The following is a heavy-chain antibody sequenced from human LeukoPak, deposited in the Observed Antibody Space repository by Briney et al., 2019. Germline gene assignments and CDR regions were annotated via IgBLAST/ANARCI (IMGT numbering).Heavy chain of an antibody. CDR3: ARDVVLLWFGELLAFDY. V-gene: IGHV1-3*01. J-gene: IGHJ4*02. CDR1: GYTFTSYA. CDR2: INAGNGNT. D-gene: IGHD3-10*01. Sequence: ASVKVSCRASGYTFTSYAMHWVRQAPGQRLEWMGWINAGNGNTKYSQKFQGRVTITRDTSASTAYMELSSLRSEDTAVYYCARDVVLLWFGELLAFDYWGQGTLVTVSS.